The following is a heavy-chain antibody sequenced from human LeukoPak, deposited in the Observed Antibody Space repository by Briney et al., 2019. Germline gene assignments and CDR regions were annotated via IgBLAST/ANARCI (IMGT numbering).Heavy chain of an antibody. J-gene: IGHJ4*02. CDR2: MNPNSGNT. V-gene: IGHV1-8*03. D-gene: IGHD6-19*01. CDR3: ARGRGGGWYPYYFDY. Sequence: AASVKVSCKTSGYTFTTYDIYWVRQATGQGLEWMGWMNPNSGNTGYAQKFQGRVIISRNTSLTTAYMELTSLRSQDTAVYYCARGRGGGWYPYYFDYWGQGTLVTVSP. CDR1: GYTFTTYD.